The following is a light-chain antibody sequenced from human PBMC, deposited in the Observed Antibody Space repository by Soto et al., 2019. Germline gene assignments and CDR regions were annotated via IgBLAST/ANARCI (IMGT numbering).Light chain of an antibody. CDR1: QGISSY. Sequence: QLTQSPSSLSASVGDRVAITCRASQGISSYLAWYQEKPGKAPNLLIYTASTLQSGVPSRFSGSGSGTDFTLTISSLQPEDFATYYCQQLNTYPITFGQGTRLENK. CDR3: QQLNTYPIT. V-gene: IGKV1-9*01. CDR2: TAS. J-gene: IGKJ5*01.